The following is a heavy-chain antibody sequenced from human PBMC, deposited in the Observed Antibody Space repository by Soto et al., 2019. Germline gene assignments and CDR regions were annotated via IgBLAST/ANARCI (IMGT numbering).Heavy chain of an antibody. CDR2: ISAYNGKT. Sequence: QVQLVQWGAEVKKPGASVKVSCKASGYTFTSYGISWVRQAPGQGLEWMGWISAYNGKTQDAQKLQGRVTMTTDTSTGTAYMARRSLSSAATAVYYCAREEEHGARPLDVCCRGTTVTVSS. D-gene: IGHD4-17*01. CDR3: AREEEHGARPLDV. J-gene: IGHJ6*02. CDR1: GYTFTSYG. V-gene: IGHV1-18*01.